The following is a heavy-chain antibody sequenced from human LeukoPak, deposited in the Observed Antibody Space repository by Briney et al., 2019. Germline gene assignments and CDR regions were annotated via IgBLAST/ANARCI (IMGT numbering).Heavy chain of an antibody. J-gene: IGHJ4*02. CDR1: GFTFSSYS. Sequence: GGPLRLSCAASGFTFSSYSMNWVRQAPGKGLEWVSSISSSSSYIYYADAVKGRFTISRDNSKNTLYLQMNNLRDEDTAVYYCAKDPPCSGGTCYGYFESWGQGTLVTVSS. V-gene: IGHV3-21*04. CDR3: AKDPPCSGGTCYGYFES. D-gene: IGHD2-15*01. CDR2: ISSSSSYI.